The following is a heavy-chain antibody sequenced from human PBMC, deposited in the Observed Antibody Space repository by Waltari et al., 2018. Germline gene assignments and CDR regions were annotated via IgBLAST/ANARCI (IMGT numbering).Heavy chain of an antibody. CDR3: ATVVRHSSSWYGGAFDI. CDR2: IYHSGST. V-gene: IGHV4-38-2*02. Sequence: QVQLQESGPGLVKPSETLSLTCTVSGYSISSGYYWGWIRQPPGKGLEWIGSIYHSGSTDYNPSLKSRVTISVDTSKNQFSLKLSSVTAADTAVYYCATVVRHSSSWYGGAFDIWGQGTMVTGSS. J-gene: IGHJ3*02. CDR1: GYSISSGYY. D-gene: IGHD6-13*01.